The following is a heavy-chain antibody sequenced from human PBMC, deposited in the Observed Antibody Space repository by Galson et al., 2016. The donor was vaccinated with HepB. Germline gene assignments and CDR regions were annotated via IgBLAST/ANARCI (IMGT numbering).Heavy chain of an antibody. CDR2: VNTYTGDA. D-gene: IGHD5-12*01. CDR3: ASRGGYDAFDI. Sequence: SVKVSCKASSDTLSNYGFSWVRQAPGQGLEWMGGVNTYTGDADYPQRFQDRVPMTTDTSTKTAYMELRSLRSDDTAVYYCASRGGYDAFDIWGQGTMITVSS. CDR1: SDTLSNYG. V-gene: IGHV1-18*01. J-gene: IGHJ3*02.